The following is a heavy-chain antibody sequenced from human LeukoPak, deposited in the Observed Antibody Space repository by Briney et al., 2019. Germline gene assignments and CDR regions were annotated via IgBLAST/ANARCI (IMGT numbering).Heavy chain of an antibody. CDR3: ASIVVVVAAEGY. CDR2: IYYSGST. D-gene: IGHD2-15*01. J-gene: IGHJ4*02. V-gene: IGHV4-39*01. CDR1: GGSISSSSYY. Sequence: SETLSLTCTVSGGSISSSSYYWGWIRQPPGKGREWIGSIYYSGSTYYNPSLKSRVTISVDTSKNQFSLKLSSVTAADTAVYYCASIVVVVAAEGYWGQGTLVTVSS.